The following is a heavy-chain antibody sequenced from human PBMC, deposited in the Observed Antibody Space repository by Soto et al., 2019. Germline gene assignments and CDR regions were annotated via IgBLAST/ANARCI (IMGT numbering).Heavy chain of an antibody. CDR2: VSGSGGSK. D-gene: IGHD1-20*01. V-gene: IGHV3-23*01. CDR3: AKPPDYNWNDY. J-gene: IGHJ4*02. CDR1: GFTFSSYA. Sequence: PGGSLRLSCAASGFTFSSYAMSWVRQAPGKGLEWISAVSGSGGSKYYADSVKGRFTISRDNSKDTLYLQMNNLRAEDTAVYYCAKPPDYNWNDYWGQGTLVTVSS.